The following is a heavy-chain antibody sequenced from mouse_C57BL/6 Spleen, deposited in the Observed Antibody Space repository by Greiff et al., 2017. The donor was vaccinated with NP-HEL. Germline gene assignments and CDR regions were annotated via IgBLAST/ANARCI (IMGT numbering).Heavy chain of an antibody. CDR2: IYPRDGST. Sequence: VQLQQSGPELVKPGASVKLSCKASGYTFTSYDINWVKQRPGQGLEWIGWIYPRDGSTKYNAKFKGKATLTVDTSSSTTYMELHSLTSEDSAVYFCARYHYGSQFDYWGQGTTLTVSS. V-gene: IGHV1-85*01. CDR3: ARYHYGSQFDY. CDR1: GYTFTSYD. J-gene: IGHJ2*01. D-gene: IGHD1-1*01.